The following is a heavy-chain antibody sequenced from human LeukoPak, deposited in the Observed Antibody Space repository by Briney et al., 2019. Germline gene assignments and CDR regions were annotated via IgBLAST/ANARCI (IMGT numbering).Heavy chain of an antibody. Sequence: PGGSLRLSCVASGFTFGSYWMHWVRHAPGKGLVWVSCINYGGTSTTYADSVKGRFTDSRDNGKKTLSLQIESLRPDDTAVYYCAREAKTAFDYWGQGTLVTVSS. CDR2: INYGGTST. J-gene: IGHJ4*02. CDR3: AREAKTAFDY. V-gene: IGHV3-74*01. CDR1: GFTFGSYW.